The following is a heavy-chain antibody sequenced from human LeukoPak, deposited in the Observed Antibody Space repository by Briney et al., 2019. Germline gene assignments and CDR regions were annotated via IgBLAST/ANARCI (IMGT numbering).Heavy chain of an antibody. CDR2: INPNSGGT. J-gene: IGHJ6*02. CDR1: GYTFTGYY. Sequence: ASVTVSSTASGYTFTGYYMHWVRQAPRQGLGWVGWINPNSGGTNYAQKFQGRVTMTRHTTISTAYMELSRLRSDDTAVYYCAREGSSGWYYYYGMDVWGQGTTVTVP. CDR3: AREGSSGWYYYYGMDV. D-gene: IGHD6-19*01. V-gene: IGHV1-2*02.